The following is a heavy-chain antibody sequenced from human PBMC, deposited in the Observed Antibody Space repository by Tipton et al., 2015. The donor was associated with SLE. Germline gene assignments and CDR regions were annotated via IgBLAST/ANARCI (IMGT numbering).Heavy chain of an antibody. CDR1: GGSFSGYS. D-gene: IGHD4-17*01. V-gene: IGHV4-34*01. Sequence: TLSLTCAVYGGSFSGYSWSWIRQPPGKGLEWIGESNPSGNTNYNPSLKSRVTISVDTSNNQLSLKLTSVTSADTAVYYCARVDGDYGDAFDIWGQGTLVTVSS. CDR3: ARVDGDYGDAFDI. J-gene: IGHJ3*02. CDR2: SNPSGNT.